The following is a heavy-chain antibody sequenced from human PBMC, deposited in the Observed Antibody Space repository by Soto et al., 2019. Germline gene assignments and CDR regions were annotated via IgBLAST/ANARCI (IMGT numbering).Heavy chain of an antibody. CDR2: ISAYNGNT. CDR1: GYTFTSYG. CDR3: ARVYYDILTGYYMAP. D-gene: IGHD3-9*01. Sequence: ASVKVSCKASGYTFTSYGISWVRQAPGQGLEWMGWISAYNGNTNYAQKLQGRVTMTTDTSTSTAYMELRSLRYDGKAVYYCARVYYDILTGYYMAPCGQETLVTVSA. J-gene: IGHJ5*02. V-gene: IGHV1-18*01.